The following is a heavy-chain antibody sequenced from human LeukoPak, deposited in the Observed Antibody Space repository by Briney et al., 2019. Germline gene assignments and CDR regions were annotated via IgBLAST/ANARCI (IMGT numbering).Heavy chain of an antibody. CDR3: ARDYKYAFDN. V-gene: IGHV3-48*01. J-gene: IGHJ4*02. CDR1: GFIFSNYA. Sequence: GGSLRLSCAASGFIFSNYAMTWVRQAPGKGLEWISYIGIDSGNTNYADSVKGRFTISGDKAKNSLYLQMNSLRVEDTAVYYCARDYKYAFDNWGQGTLVTVSS. CDR2: IGIDSGNT. D-gene: IGHD5-24*01.